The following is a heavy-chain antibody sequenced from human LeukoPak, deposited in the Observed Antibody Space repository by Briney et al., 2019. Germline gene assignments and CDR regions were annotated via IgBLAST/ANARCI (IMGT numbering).Heavy chain of an antibody. CDR1: GFTFSRNG. D-gene: IGHD4-17*01. CDR2: ISYDGSNK. V-gene: IGHV3-30*03. Sequence: PGTSLRLSCAASGFTFSRNGMHWVRQAPGKGLEWVAAISYDGSNKWHADSVKGRFTISRDNSKHTLYLQMNSLRAEDTAVYYCARGGYWGDYVFDFWGPGTLVTVSS. CDR3: ARGGYWGDYVFDF. J-gene: IGHJ4*02.